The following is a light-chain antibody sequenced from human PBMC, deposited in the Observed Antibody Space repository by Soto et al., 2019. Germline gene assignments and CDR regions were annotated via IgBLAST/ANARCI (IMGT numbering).Light chain of an antibody. Sequence: IVLMQSPDTLSVSPGERATLSCRASQSVDKNYLAWYQHKPGQAPRLLIYGASNRATGIPDRFSGSGSGTDLTLTISRLEAEDFAVDSCQQYGNSPMYSFGQGTKLEIK. CDR3: QQYGNSPMYS. V-gene: IGKV3-20*01. CDR2: GAS. CDR1: QSVDKNY. J-gene: IGKJ2*03.